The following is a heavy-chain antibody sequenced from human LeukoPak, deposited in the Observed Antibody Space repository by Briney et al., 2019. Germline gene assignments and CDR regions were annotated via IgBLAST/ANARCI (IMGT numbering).Heavy chain of an antibody. Sequence: SETLSLTCTVSGGSISSSSYYWGWIRQPPGKGLEWIGEINHSGSTNYNPSLKSRVTISVDTSKNQFSLKLSSVTAADTAVYYCARRVMVRGVIQDWGQGTLVTVSS. CDR1: GGSISSSSYY. V-gene: IGHV4-39*07. J-gene: IGHJ4*02. CDR3: ARRVMVRGVIQD. CDR2: INHSGST. D-gene: IGHD3-10*01.